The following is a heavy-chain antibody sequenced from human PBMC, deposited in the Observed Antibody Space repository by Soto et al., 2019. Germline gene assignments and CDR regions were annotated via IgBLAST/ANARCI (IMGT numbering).Heavy chain of an antibody. CDR2: ISAHNGNT. D-gene: IGHD1-1*01. CDR3: ARGRYGDY. J-gene: IGHJ4*02. CDR1: GYGFTTYG. V-gene: IGHV1-18*01. Sequence: QIHLVQSGAEVKKPGASVKVSCKGSGYGFTTYGITWVRQAPGQGLEWMAWISAHNGNTNYAQKLQGRVTVTRDTSTSRAYMELRSLRCDDTAVYYCARGRYGDYWGQGALVTVSS.